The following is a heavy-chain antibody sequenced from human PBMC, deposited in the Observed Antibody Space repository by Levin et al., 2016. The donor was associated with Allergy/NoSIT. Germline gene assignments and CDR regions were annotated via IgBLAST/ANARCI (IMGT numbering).Heavy chain of an antibody. CDR1: GFTFGAYA. J-gene: IGHJ1*01. D-gene: IGHD3-22*01. V-gene: IGHV3-30*03. CDR2: ISYDGDSK. CDR3: ARDVTPNYFDSSGPHY. Sequence: GESLKISCATSGFTFGAYAMHWVRQTPGRGLEWLAVISYDGDSKVYADSVKGRCTISRDNFGSTVYLEMTRLRVEDTAEYFCARDVTPNYFDSSGPHYWGQGHPGHRLL.